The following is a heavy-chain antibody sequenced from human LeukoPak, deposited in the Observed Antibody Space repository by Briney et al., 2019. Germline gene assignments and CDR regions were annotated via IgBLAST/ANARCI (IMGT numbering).Heavy chain of an antibody. V-gene: IGHV1-2*02. CDR1: GYTFTGYY. CDR3: ARTPTDCSSTSCRKNWFDP. Sequence: ASVKVSCKASGYTFTGYYMHWVRQAPGQGLEWMGWINPNSGGTNYAQKFQGRVTMTRDTSISTAYMELSRLRSDDTAVYYCARTPTDCSSTSCRKNWFDPRGQGTLVTVSS. D-gene: IGHD2-2*01. J-gene: IGHJ5*02. CDR2: INPNSGGT.